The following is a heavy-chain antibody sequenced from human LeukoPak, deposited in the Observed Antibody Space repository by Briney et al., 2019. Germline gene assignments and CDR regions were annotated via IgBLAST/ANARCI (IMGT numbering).Heavy chain of an antibody. V-gene: IGHV3-9*01. Sequence: GGSLRFYCAASGFTFDDYAMHWVRQAPGKGLEWVSGISWNSGSIGYADSVKGRFTISRDNAKNSLYLQMNSLRAEDTALYYCAKDSSGGYGTDFDYWGQGTLVTVSS. J-gene: IGHJ4*02. D-gene: IGHD5-12*01. CDR3: AKDSSGGYGTDFDY. CDR2: ISWNSGSI. CDR1: GFTFDDYA.